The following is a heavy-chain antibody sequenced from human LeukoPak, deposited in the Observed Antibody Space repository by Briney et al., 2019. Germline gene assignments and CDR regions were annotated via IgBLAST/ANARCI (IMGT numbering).Heavy chain of an antibody. J-gene: IGHJ4*02. Sequence: ETLSLTCTVSGGSISSSSYYWGWIRQPPGKGLEWIGSIYYSGNTYYNPSLKSRVTISIDTSKNQFSLKLSSVTAADTAVYYCARGPPYIVVVTAIGFFDYWGQGALVTVSS. CDR2: IYYSGNT. CDR1: GGSISSSSYY. D-gene: IGHD2-21*02. CDR3: ARGPPYIVVVTAIGFFDY. V-gene: IGHV4-39*01.